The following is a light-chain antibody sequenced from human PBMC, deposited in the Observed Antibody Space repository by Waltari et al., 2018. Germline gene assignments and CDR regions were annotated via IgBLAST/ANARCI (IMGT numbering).Light chain of an antibody. CDR3: QSWDSTVVQ. J-gene: IGLJ2*01. V-gene: IGLV3-1*01. Sequence: SYDLTQPPSVSVSPGQTASITCSGDKLGDKNVCWYQQKPGQSPVVVIFRDTQPPSGIPERFSGSNSGNTATLTITGTHALDAADYYCQSWDSTVVQFGGGTKLTVL. CDR2: RDT. CDR1: KLGDKN.